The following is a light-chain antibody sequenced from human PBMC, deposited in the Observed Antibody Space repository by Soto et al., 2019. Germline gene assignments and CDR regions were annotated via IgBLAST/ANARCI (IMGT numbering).Light chain of an antibody. J-gene: IGKJ4*01. Sequence: DIQMTQSPSTLSASVGDRVTITCRASQSISSWLAWYQQKPGKAPKLLLYKASSLESGVPARFSGSGSGTEFTLTISSLQPDDFATYYCQHYDTYPLTFGGGTKVEIK. CDR3: QHYDTYPLT. CDR1: QSISSW. CDR2: KAS. V-gene: IGKV1-5*03.